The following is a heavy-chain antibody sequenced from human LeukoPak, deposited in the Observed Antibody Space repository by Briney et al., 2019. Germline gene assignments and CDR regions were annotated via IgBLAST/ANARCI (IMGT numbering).Heavy chain of an antibody. V-gene: IGHV4-30-4*01. D-gene: IGHD3-10*01. CDR1: GGSISSGDYY. CDR2: IYYSGST. Sequence: PSQTLSLTCTVSGGSISSGDYYWSWIRQPPGKGLEWIGYIYYSGSTYYNPSLKSRVTISVDTSKNQFSLKLSSVTAADTAVYYCARVARGVTYYFDYWGQGTLVTVSS. J-gene: IGHJ4*02. CDR3: ARVARGVTYYFDY.